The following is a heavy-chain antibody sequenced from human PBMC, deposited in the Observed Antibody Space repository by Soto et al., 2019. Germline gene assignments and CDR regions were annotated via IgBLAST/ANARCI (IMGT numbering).Heavy chain of an antibody. J-gene: IGHJ4*02. CDR3: ARVYVWXCISTSCPFDS. D-gene: IGHD2-2*01. V-gene: IGHV4-30-4*01. Sequence: SETLSLTCTVSGGSIISGDYYWSWIRQPPGKGLEWIGYIYYSGSTYYNPSLKSRVTISVDTSKNQFSLKLSSVTAADTAVYYCARVYVWXCISTSCPFDSWGEGTLVTVSS. CDR2: IYYSGST. CDR1: GGSIISGDYY.